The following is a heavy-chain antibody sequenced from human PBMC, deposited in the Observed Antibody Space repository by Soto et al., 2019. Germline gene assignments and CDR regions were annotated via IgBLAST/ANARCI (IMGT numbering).Heavy chain of an antibody. J-gene: IGHJ4*02. V-gene: IGHV5-10-1*03. CDR3: ATGAIEYSRSSPETTFDY. CDR1: GYSFTSYW. Sequence: EVQLVQSGAEVKKPGESLRISCKGSGYSFTSYWISWVRQMPGKGPEWMGRIDPSDSYTNYSPSFQGHVTISADKSISTAYLQWSSLKASDTAMYYCATGAIEYSRSSPETTFDYWGQGTLVTVSS. CDR2: IDPSDSYT. D-gene: IGHD6-6*01.